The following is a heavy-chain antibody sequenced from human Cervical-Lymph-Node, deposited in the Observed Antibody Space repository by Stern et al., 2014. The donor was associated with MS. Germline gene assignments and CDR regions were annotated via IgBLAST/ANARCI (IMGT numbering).Heavy chain of an antibody. Sequence: MQLVESGAEVKKPGSSVKVSCKASGGTFSSYAISWVRQAPGQGLEWMGRIIPILGIANYAQKFQGRVTITADKSTSTAYMELSSLRSEDTAVYYCARDKIGGSAYYDSSGYRNWYFDLWGRGTLVTVSS. CDR1: GGTFSSYA. D-gene: IGHD3-22*01. V-gene: IGHV1-69*09. CDR3: ARDKIGGSAYYDSSGYRNWYFDL. J-gene: IGHJ2*01. CDR2: IIPILGIA.